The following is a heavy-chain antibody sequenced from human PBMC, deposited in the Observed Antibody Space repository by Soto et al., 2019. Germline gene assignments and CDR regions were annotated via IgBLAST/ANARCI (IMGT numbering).Heavy chain of an antibody. V-gene: IGHV3-74*01. D-gene: IGHD3-3*01. CDR2: INSDGSST. CDR1: GFTFSSYW. J-gene: IGHJ5*02. Sequence: HPGGSLRLSCAASGFTFSSYWIHWVRQAPGKGLVWVSRINSDGSSTSYADSVKGRFTISRDNAKNSLYLQMNSLRDEDTAMYYCARVGVLRFLEPEYNWFDPWGQGTLVTVSS. CDR3: ARVGVLRFLEPEYNWFDP.